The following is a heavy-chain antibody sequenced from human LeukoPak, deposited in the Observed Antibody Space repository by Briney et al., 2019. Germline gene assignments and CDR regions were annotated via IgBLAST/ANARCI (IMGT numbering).Heavy chain of an antibody. V-gene: IGHV3-64*01. CDR3: ARGAGSGPYCYYMDV. D-gene: IGHD3-3*01. Sequence: GGSLRLSCAASGFTFSSYAMHWVRQAPGKGLEYVSAISSNGGSTYYANSVKGRFTISRDNSKNTLYLQMGSLRAEDMAVYYCARGAGSGPYCYYMDVWGKGTTVTVSS. J-gene: IGHJ6*03. CDR2: ISSNGGST. CDR1: GFTFSSYA.